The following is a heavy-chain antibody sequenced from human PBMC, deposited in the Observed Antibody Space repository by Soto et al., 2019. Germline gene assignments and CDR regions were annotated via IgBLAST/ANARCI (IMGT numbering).Heavy chain of an antibody. CDR2: ISGDGSST. V-gene: IGHV3-23*01. CDR3: ARHNNGPDY. J-gene: IGHJ4*02. CDR1: GFTFSTHV. Sequence: GGSLRLSCAASGFTFSTHVMSWVRQAPGKGLEWVSAISGDGSSTYYADSVKGRFTISRDNSNNALYLQMSSLRAEDTALYYCARHNNGPDYWGQGTLVTVSS. D-gene: IGHD1-1*01.